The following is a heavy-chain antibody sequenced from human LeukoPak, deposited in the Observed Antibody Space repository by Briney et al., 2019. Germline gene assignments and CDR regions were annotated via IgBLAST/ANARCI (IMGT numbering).Heavy chain of an antibody. CDR1: GIXFNRFA. CDR3: AADVIPGPKGFDP. V-gene: IGHV1-58*02. Sequence: SVKVSCKASGIXFNRFAIQWVRQARGQRLEWIGWIVVGSGNTKYAQKFQGRVTITRDMSTSTAYMELSSLRSEDSAVYYCAADVIPGPKGFDPWGQGTLVTVSS. CDR2: IVVGSGNT. D-gene: IGHD2-21*01. J-gene: IGHJ5*02.